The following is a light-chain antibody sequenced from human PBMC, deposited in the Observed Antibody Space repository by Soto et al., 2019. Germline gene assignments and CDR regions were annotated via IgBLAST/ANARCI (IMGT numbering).Light chain of an antibody. CDR3: HQYNNWPSWT. CDR2: HVS. CDR1: QSVGPN. V-gene: IGKV3-15*01. Sequence: EIVLTQSPATLSVSPGDSATPSCRASQSVGPNLVWYQQRFGQSPRLLIYHVSTRATGVPARFSGSGSETEFTLTISSLQPEDFAIYYCHQYNNWPSWTFGQGTKVDIK. J-gene: IGKJ1*01.